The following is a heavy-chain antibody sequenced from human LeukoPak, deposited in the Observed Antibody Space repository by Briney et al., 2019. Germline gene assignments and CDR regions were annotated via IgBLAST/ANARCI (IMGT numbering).Heavy chain of an antibody. CDR1: GYTFAGYF. CDR3: ARGHILVPAGAFDL. CDR2: INPNNGGT. J-gene: IGHJ3*01. D-gene: IGHD2-21*01. Sequence: ASVKVSCKASGYTFAGYFMHWVRQAPGQGLEWMGWINPNNGGTNYAQKFQGRVTMTGDTSISTAYMELSRLTSDDTVLYYCARGHILVPAGAFDLWGQGTVVTVSS. V-gene: IGHV1-2*02.